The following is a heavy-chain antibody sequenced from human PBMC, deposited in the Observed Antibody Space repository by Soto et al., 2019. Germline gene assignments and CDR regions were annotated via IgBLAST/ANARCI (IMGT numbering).Heavy chain of an antibody. V-gene: IGHV3-15*01. Sequence: GGSLRLSCAASGFTFSNAWMSWVRQAPWKGLEWVGRIKSKTDGGTTDYAAPVKGRFTISRDDSKNTLYLQMNSLKTEDTAVYYCTTDLGPVGAKYYYYYDYMDVWGKGTTVTVSS. J-gene: IGHJ6*03. D-gene: IGHD2-15*01. CDR2: IKSKTDGGTT. CDR3: TTDLGPVGAKYYYYYDYMDV. CDR1: GFTFSNAW.